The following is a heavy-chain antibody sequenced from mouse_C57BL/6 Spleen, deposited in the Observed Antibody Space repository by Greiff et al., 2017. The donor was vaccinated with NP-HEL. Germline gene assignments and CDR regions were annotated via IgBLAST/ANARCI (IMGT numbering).Heavy chain of an antibody. CDR2: ISSGSSTI. D-gene: IGHD2-4*01. Sequence: EVKLVESGGGLVKPGGSLKLFCAASGFTFSDYGMHWVRQAPEKGLEWVAYISSGSSTIYYADTVKGRFTISRDNAKNTLFLQMTSLRSEDTAMYYCARAGLYDYEKLAYWGQGTLVTVSA. CDR1: GFTFSDYG. J-gene: IGHJ3*01. CDR3: ARAGLYDYEKLAY. V-gene: IGHV5-17*01.